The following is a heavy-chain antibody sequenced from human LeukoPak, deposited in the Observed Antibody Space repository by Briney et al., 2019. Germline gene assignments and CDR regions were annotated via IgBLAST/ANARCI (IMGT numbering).Heavy chain of an antibody. CDR3: ASLRPDYDSSGPIDY. CDR2: IYSGGST. D-gene: IGHD3-22*01. CDR1: GFTVSSNY. Sequence: PGGSLRLSCAASGFTVSSNYMSRVRQAPGKGLEWVSVIYSGGSTYYADSVKGRFTISRDNSKNTLYLQMNSLRAEDTAVYYCASLRPDYDSSGPIDYWGQGTLVTVSS. V-gene: IGHV3-66*01. J-gene: IGHJ4*02.